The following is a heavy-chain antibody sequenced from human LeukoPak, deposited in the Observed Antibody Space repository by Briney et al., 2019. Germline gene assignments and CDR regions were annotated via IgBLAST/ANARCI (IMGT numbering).Heavy chain of an antibody. CDR2: ISYDGSNK. J-gene: IGHJ4*02. CDR3: AKTARYCSSTSCYSDY. D-gene: IGHD2-2*02. CDR1: GFTFSIYA. Sequence: GGSLRLSCAASGFTFSIYAMHWVRQAPGKGLEWVAVISYDGSNKYYADSVKGRFTISRDNSKNTLYLQMNSLRAEDTAVYYCAKTARYCSSTSCYSDYWGQGTLVTVSS. V-gene: IGHV3-30-3*02.